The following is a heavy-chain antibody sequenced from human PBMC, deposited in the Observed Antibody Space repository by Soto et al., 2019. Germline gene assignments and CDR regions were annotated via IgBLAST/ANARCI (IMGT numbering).Heavy chain of an antibody. V-gene: IGHV3-21*01. CDR1: GFNFSSYS. CDR3: ARDLKVAAAGTGYYYYGMDV. D-gene: IGHD6-13*01. Sequence: EVQLVESGGGLVKPGGSLRLSCAASGFNFSSYSMNWVRQAPGKGLEWVSSISRSSSNIYYVDSVKGRFTISRDNAKNSLYLQMNILRAEATAVYYCARDLKVAAAGTGYYYYGMDVWGQGTTVTVSS. J-gene: IGHJ6*02. CDR2: ISRSSSNI.